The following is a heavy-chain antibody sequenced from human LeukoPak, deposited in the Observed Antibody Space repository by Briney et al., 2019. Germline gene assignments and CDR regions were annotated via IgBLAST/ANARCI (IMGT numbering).Heavy chain of an antibody. CDR3: ARDYGSGSYFDY. J-gene: IGHJ4*02. CDR2: INPNSGGT. D-gene: IGHD3-10*01. CDR1: GYTFTGYY. V-gene: IGHV1-2*04. Sequence: ASVKVSCKASGYTFTGYYMHWVRQAPGQGLEWMGWINPNSGGTNYAQKFQGWVTMTRDTSVSTAYMELSRLRSDDTAVYYCARDYGSGSYFDYWCQGTLVTVSS.